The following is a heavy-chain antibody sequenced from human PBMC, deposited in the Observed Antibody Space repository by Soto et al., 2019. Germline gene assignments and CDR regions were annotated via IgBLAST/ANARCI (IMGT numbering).Heavy chain of an antibody. J-gene: IGHJ4*02. CDR1: RDTFDSYS. CDR3: AAGGRDGYIK. Sequence: SVKVSCKTSRDTFDSYSITWVRQAPGQGLEWMGGIIPILGTTKYAQKFQGRVTMTADESTTTAHMELSSLRFEDRALYYCAAGGRDGYIKWGQGTQVTVSS. D-gene: IGHD5-18*01. V-gene: IGHV1-69*13. CDR2: IIPILGTT.